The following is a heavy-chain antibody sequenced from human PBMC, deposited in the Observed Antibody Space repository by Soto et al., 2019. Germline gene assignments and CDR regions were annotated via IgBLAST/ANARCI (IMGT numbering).Heavy chain of an antibody. Sequence: SVKVSCKASGYTFTSYGISWVRQAPGQGLEWMGWISAYNGNTNYAQKLQGRVTMTTDTSTSTAYMELRSLRSDDTAVYYCDLTCSSTSCYPWGQGTLGTVSS. CDR1: GYTFTSYG. CDR3: DLTCSSTSCYP. V-gene: IGHV1-18*01. D-gene: IGHD2-2*01. CDR2: ISAYNGNT. J-gene: IGHJ5*02.